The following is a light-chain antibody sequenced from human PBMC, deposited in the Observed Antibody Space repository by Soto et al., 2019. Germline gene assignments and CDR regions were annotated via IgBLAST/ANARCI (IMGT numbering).Light chain of an antibody. CDR2: EVR. CDR1: NRDVGSYNL. J-gene: IGLJ1*01. CDR3: SSYTTSSTRV. Sequence: QSALTQPASVSGSPGQSITIACTGTNRDVGSYNLVSWYQQRPGEAPKLIISEVRNRPSGISYRFTGSKSGNTASLTISGLQAEDEADYYCSSYTTSSTRVFGPGTKVTVL. V-gene: IGLV2-14*01.